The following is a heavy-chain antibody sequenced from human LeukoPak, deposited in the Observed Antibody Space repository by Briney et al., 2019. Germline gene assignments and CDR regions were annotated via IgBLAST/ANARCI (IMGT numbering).Heavy chain of an antibody. Sequence: PGRSLRLSCAASGFTFSSYGMHWVRQAPGKGLEWVAVISHDGTNQYYADSVKGRFTISRDNSKNTLYLQMNSLRAEDTAVYYCAKEEFNWFDPWGQGTLVTVSS. CDR1: GFTFSSYG. J-gene: IGHJ5*02. CDR2: ISHDGTNQ. V-gene: IGHV3-30*18. CDR3: AKEEFNWFDP.